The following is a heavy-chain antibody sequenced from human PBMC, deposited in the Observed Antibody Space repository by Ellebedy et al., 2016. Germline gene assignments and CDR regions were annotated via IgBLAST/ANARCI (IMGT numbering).Heavy chain of an antibody. CDR1: GFTFSSSW. CDR3: ASPGGVIAAYFDY. J-gene: IGHJ4*02. D-gene: IGHD6-13*01. Sequence: GGSLRLSCAASGFTFSSSWMHWVRQAPGKGPVWLSRINSDGSSTSYPDSVKGRFTVSRDNAKNTLYLQMDSLRAEDTAVYYCASPGGVIAAYFDYWGQGTLVTVSS. CDR2: INSDGSST. V-gene: IGHV3-74*01.